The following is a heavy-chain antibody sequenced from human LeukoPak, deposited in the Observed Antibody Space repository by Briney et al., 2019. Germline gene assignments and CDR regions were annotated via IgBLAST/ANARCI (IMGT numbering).Heavy chain of an antibody. CDR3: ARDRRLVGATLIGVRAFDI. CDR2: IYHSGST. D-gene: IGHD1-26*01. J-gene: IGHJ3*02. V-gene: IGHV4-4*02. CDR1: GFTFSSYSM. Sequence: GSLRLSCAASGFTFSSYSMNWVRQAPGKGLEWIGEIYHSGSTNYNPSLKSQVTISVDKSKNQFSLKLSSVTAADTAVYYCARDRRLVGATLIGVRAFDIWGQGTMVTVSS.